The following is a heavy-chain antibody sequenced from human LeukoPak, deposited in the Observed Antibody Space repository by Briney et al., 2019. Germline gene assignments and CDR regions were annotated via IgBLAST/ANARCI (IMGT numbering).Heavy chain of an antibody. D-gene: IGHD2-21*02. CDR1: GFTFSSFG. J-gene: IGHJ4*02. V-gene: IGHV3-23*01. CDR3: VKESPVVTLADY. Sequence: GASLRLSCAASGFTFSSFGMSWVRQAPGKGLEWVSTISGTGGRTHYADSVKGRFTISRDNSKNTLYLQMNSLRAEDTAVYYCVKESPVVTLADYWGQGTLVTVSS. CDR2: ISGTGGRT.